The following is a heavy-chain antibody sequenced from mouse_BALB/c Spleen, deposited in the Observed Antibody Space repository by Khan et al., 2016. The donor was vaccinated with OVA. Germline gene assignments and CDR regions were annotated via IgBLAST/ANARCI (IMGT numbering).Heavy chain of an antibody. V-gene: IGHV1S81*02. CDR3: ERNKKIRATFFAY. CDR2: TNPTNGRT. CDR1: GYTFTSYW. Sequence: QVQLQQPGAELVKAGASVKMSCKASGYTFTSYWMHWVKQRLGQGLEWFAETNPTNGRTYYNEKFKSKATLTVDKSSSTAYMLLSGPTFEDSAVYFRERNKKIRATFFAYWGQGNTLTGSS. J-gene: IGHJ2*01.